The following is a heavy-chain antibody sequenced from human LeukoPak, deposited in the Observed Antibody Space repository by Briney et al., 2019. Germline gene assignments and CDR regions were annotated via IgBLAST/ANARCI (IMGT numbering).Heavy chain of an antibody. V-gene: IGHV4-59*01. CDR2: IYYGGGT. Sequence: SETLSLTCTVSGGSISGYYWSWIRQPPGKGLEWIGSIYYGGGTNYNPSLKSRVTISVDTKNQFSLRLTSVTAADTAVYYCARGYGSKDYWGQGTLVTVSS. CDR1: GGSISGYY. J-gene: IGHJ4*02. D-gene: IGHD5-18*01. CDR3: ARGYGSKDY.